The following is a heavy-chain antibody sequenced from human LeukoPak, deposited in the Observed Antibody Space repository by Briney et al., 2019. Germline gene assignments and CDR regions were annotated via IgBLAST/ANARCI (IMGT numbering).Heavy chain of an antibody. D-gene: IGHD3-10*01. Sequence: SETLSLTCAVYGGSFSGYYWSWIRQPPGKGLEWIGEINHSGSTNYNPSLKSRVTISVDTSKNQFSLKLSSVTPEDTAVYYCVRLRGNSWLDSWGQGTLVTVSS. J-gene: IGHJ5*01. V-gene: IGHV4-34*01. CDR3: VRLRGNSWLDS. CDR1: GGSFSGYY. CDR2: INHSGST.